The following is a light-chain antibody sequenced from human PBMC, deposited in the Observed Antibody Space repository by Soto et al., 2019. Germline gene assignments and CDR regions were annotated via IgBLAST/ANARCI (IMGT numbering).Light chain of an antibody. Sequence: QSALTQPASVSGSPGQSITISCTGTISDVGGYNYVSWYQHHPGKAPKLMIYDVSNRPSGVSNRFSGSKSGNTASLTISGFQVEDEGDYYCKSHRNSGNLVFGGGTKLTAL. J-gene: IGLJ3*02. CDR2: DVS. CDR3: KSHRNSGNLV. V-gene: IGLV2-14*03. CDR1: ISDVGGYNY.